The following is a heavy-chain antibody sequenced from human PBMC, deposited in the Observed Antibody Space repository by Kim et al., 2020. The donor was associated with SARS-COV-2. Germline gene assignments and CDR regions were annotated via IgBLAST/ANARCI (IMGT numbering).Heavy chain of an antibody. CDR2: FDPEDGET. D-gene: IGHD1-26*01. V-gene: IGHV1-24*01. J-gene: IGHJ6*03. CDR3: AIGPVGATSYYYYMDV. CDR1: GYTLTELS. Sequence: ASVKVSCKVSGYTLTELSMHWVRQAPGKGLEWMGGFDPEDGETIYAQKFRGRVTMTEDTSTDTAYMELSSLRSEDTAVYYCAIGPVGATSYYYYMDVWGKGTTVTVSS.